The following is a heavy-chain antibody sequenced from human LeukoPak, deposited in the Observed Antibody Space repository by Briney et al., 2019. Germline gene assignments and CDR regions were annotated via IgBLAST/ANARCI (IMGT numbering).Heavy chain of an antibody. Sequence: ASVRVSCKASGYSFVNYGISWVRQAPGQGLEWMAWISGHSANYFYAQQLQGRVTVTKDTSASIAYLELTGLSFDDTAVYYCARGVEPLAANTLAYWGQGTLVTVSS. J-gene: IGHJ4*02. D-gene: IGHD1-14*01. CDR1: GYSFVNYG. CDR3: ARGVEPLAANTLAY. CDR2: ISGHSANY. V-gene: IGHV1-18*04.